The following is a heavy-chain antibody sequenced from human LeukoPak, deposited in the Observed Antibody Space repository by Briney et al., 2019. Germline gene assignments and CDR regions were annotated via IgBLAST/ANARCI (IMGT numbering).Heavy chain of an antibody. CDR1: GFTFSSYV. V-gene: IGHV3-30-3*01. CDR2: ISDDGINK. D-gene: IGHD1-14*01. J-gene: IGHJ4*02. Sequence: GGSLRLSCAASGFTFSSYVMHWVRQAPGKGLEWVAVISDDGINKYYADSVKGRFTISRDNSKSALFLQLNSLRAEDTAVYYCARGHAALRYYFDYWGQGTLITVSS. CDR3: ARGHAALRYYFDY.